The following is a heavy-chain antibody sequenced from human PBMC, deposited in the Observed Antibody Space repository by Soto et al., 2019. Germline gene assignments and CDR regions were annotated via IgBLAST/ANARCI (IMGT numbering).Heavy chain of an antibody. J-gene: IGHJ6*02. CDR1: GGTFSSYA. Sequence: ASVKVSCKASGGTFSSYAISWVRQAPGQGLEWMGGIIPIFGTANYAQKFQGRVTITADESTSTAYMELSSLRSEDTAVYYCARDYDFWSGYRSYYYYGMDVWGQGTTVTVSS. D-gene: IGHD3-3*01. CDR2: IIPIFGTA. CDR3: ARDYDFWSGYRSYYYYGMDV. V-gene: IGHV1-69*13.